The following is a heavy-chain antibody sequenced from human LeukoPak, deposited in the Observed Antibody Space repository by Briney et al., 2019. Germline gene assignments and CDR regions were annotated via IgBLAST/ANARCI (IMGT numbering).Heavy chain of an antibody. V-gene: IGHV2-5*02. D-gene: IGHD2-15*01. CDR2: IYWDDDK. CDR1: GFSLTTTGVG. Sequence: KESGPTLVKPTQTLTLTCTFSGFSLTTTGVGVGWIRQPPGKALEWLALIYWDDDKRYSQSLQSRLTISRDISRNHVVLTMTNMDPLDTATYYCAHSGGYCTHSTCYDHFDKWGQGTLVTVSS. J-gene: IGHJ4*02. CDR3: AHSGGYCTHSTCYDHFDK.